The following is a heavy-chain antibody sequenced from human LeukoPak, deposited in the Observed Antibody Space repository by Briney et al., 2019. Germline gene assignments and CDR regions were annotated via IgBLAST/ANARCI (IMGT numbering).Heavy chain of an antibody. CDR1: GGSISSGDYY. J-gene: IGHJ4*02. V-gene: IGHV4-30-4*01. CDR3: ARGGGSRGYYDSSGAQGYFDY. Sequence: SETLSLTCTVSGGSISSGDYYCGWIRQPQGKGLEWIGYIYYSGGTYYNPSLKGRVTISVDTSKNQFSLKLSSVTAADTAVYYCARGGGSRGYYDSSGAQGYFDYWGQGTLVTVSS. D-gene: IGHD3-22*01. CDR2: IYYSGGT.